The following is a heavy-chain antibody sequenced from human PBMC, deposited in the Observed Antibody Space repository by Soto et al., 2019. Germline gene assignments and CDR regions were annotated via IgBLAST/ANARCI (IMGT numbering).Heavy chain of an antibody. V-gene: IGHV3-30*18. CDR1: VFTFRSYG. CDR3: ANAPPYYDFWSGYYNYYYYGMDV. CDR2: ISYDGSNK. J-gene: IGHJ6*02. Sequence: WWSLRLSCSASVFTFRSYGMHWFRQAPGKGLEWVAVISYDGSNKYYADSVKGRFTISRDNSKNTLYLQMNSLRAEDTAVYYCANAPPYYDFWSGYYNYYYYGMDVWGQGTTVTVSS. D-gene: IGHD3-3*01.